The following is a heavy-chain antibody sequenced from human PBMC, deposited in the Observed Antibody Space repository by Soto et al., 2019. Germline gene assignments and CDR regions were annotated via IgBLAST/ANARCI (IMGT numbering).Heavy chain of an antibody. CDR1: GFTVSSNY. D-gene: IGHD2-15*01. CDR2: IYSGGST. V-gene: IGHV3-66*01. J-gene: IGHJ3*02. Sequence: PGGSLRLSCAASGFTVSSNYMNWVRQAPGKGLEWVSIIYSGGSTYYADSVKGRFTISRDNSKNTLYLQMNSLRAEDTAVYYCAKELVVAALDAFDIWGQGTMVTVSS. CDR3: AKELVVAALDAFDI.